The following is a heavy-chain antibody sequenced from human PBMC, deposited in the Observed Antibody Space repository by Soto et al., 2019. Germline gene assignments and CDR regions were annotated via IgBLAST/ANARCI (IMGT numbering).Heavy chain of an antibody. J-gene: IGHJ4*02. CDR2: IYPTNSET. Sequence: GESLKISCKGSGYAFINFWIGWARQMPGKGLEWMGIIYPTNSETRYSPSFQGQVAMSVDKSTATAYLQWSSLKASDTAIYYCARPGGSGTYYKFEYWGQGAPVTVSS. V-gene: IGHV5-51*01. D-gene: IGHD3-10*01. CDR1: GYAFINFW. CDR3: ARPGGSGTYYKFEY.